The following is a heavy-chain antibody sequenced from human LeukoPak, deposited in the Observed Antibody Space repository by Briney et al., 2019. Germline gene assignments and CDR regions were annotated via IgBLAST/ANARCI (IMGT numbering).Heavy chain of an antibody. CDR1: VFTFSSYA. J-gene: IGHJ6*03. Sequence: GGSLRLSCAASVFTFSSYAMSWVRQAPGKRLEWVSAIRTSGYTTFYADSVKGRFTISRDNSKNTLYLQMNSLRVEDTAVYYCANSPLDYHYYYMDVWGKGTTVTVSS. V-gene: IGHV3-23*01. CDR3: ANSPLDYHYYYMDV. CDR2: IRTSGYTT.